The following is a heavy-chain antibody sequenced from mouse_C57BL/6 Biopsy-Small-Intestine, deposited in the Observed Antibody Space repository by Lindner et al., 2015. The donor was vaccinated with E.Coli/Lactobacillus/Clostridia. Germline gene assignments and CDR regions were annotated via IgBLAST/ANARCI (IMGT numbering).Heavy chain of an antibody. V-gene: IGHV5-17*01. CDR1: GFTFSDYG. CDR2: ISSGSSTI. Sequence: VQLQESGGGLVKPGGSRKLSCAASGFTFSDYGMHWVRQAPEKGLEWVAYISSGSSTIYYTDTVKGRFTISRDNAKNTLFLQMTSLRSEDTAMYYCAREGYYDYAMDYWGQGTSVTVSS. CDR3: AREGYYDYAMDY. D-gene: IGHD2-3*01. J-gene: IGHJ4*01.